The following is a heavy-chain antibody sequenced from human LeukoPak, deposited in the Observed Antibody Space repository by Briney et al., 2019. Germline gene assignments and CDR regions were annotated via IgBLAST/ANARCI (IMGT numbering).Heavy chain of an antibody. Sequence: SETLSLTCTVSGGSVSSGSYYWSWIRQPPGKGLEWIGYIYHSGNTNYNPSLKSRVTISVDTSKNQFSLRLSSVTAADTAVYYCARGGYGDYADYWGQGTLVTVSS. J-gene: IGHJ4*02. V-gene: IGHV4-61*01. CDR1: GGSVSSGSYY. CDR2: IYHSGNT. CDR3: ARGGYGDYADY. D-gene: IGHD4-17*01.